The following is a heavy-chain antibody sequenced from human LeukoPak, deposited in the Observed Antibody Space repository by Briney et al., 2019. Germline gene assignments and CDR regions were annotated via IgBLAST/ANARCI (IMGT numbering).Heavy chain of an antibody. CDR2: IYYSGST. CDR1: GGSISSSSYY. J-gene: IGHJ4*02. D-gene: IGHD3-3*01. V-gene: IGHV4-61*05. Sequence: PSETLSLTCTVSGGSISSSSYYWGWIRQPPGKGLEWIGYIYYSGSTNYNPSLKSRVTISVDTSKNQFSLKLSSVTAADTAVYYCARSVRLSAFDYWGQGTLVTVSS. CDR3: ARSVRLSAFDY.